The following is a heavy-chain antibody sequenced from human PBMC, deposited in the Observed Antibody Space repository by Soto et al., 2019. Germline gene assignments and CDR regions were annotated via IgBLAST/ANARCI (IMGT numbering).Heavy chain of an antibody. J-gene: IGHJ4*02. D-gene: IGHD6-19*01. CDR3: ARGAVADYSRVFDY. V-gene: IGHV6-1*01. CDR2: TYYRSKWYK. CDR1: GDSVSSNSAA. Sequence: PSQTLSLTCASSGDSVSSNSAAWNWIRQSPSRGLEWLGRTYYRSKWYKDYEVSVKSRITINLDTSKNQFSLQLNSVTPEDTAVYYCARGAVADYSRVFDYWGQGTLVTSPQ.